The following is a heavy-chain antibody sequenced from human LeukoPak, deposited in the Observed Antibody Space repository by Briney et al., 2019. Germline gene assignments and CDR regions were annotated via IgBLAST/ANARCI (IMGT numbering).Heavy chain of an antibody. CDR3: ARCPFSGYYPFDY. Sequence: SETLSLTCTVSGGSISSGDYYWSWLRQPPGKGLEWIGYIYYSGSTYYHPSLKSRVTISVDTSKNQFSLKLSSVTAADTAVYYCARCPFSGYYPFDYWGQGTLVTVSS. V-gene: IGHV4-30-4*08. D-gene: IGHD3-22*01. CDR1: GGSISSGDYY. J-gene: IGHJ4*02. CDR2: IYYSGST.